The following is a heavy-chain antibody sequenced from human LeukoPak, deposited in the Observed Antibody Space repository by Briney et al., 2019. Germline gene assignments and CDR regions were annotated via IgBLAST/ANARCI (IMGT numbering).Heavy chain of an antibody. CDR2: IYYSGST. Sequence: PSDTLSLTCAVSGYSISSSNWWGWIRQPPGKGLEWIGYIYYSGSTYYSPSLKGRVTMSIDTSKNQFSLELSSVTAVDTAVYYCASVSARPDYYFDSWGQGTLVTVSS. V-gene: IGHV4-28*01. CDR3: ASVSARPDYYFDS. CDR1: GYSISSSNW. J-gene: IGHJ4*02. D-gene: IGHD6-6*01.